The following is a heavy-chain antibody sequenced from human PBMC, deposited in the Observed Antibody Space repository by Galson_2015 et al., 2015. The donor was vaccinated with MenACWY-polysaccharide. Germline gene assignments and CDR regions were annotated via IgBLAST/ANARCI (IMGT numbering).Heavy chain of an antibody. CDR1: GFTFSSYA. J-gene: IGHJ4*02. CDR3: AKDHSSSWYPYYDY. Sequence: SLRLSCAASGFTFSSYAMSWVRQAPGKGLEWVSAISGSGGSTYYADSVKGRFTISRDNSKNTLYLQMNSLRAEDTAVYYCAKDHSSSWYPYYDYWGQGTLVTVSS. D-gene: IGHD6-13*01. CDR2: ISGSGGST. V-gene: IGHV3-23*01.